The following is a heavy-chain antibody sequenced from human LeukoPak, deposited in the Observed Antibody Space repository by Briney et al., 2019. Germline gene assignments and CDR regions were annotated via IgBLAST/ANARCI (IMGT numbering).Heavy chain of an antibody. CDR3: ASSDVGYYDFWSGSWD. V-gene: IGHV3-21*01. CDR1: GFTFRGSA. J-gene: IGHJ4*02. Sequence: GGSLRLSXAASGFTFRGSAMHWVRQASGKGLEWVSSISSSSSYIYYADSVKGRFTISRDNAKNSLYLQMNSLRAEDTAVYYCASSDVGYYDFWSGSWDWGQGTLVTVSS. D-gene: IGHD3-3*01. CDR2: ISSSSSYI.